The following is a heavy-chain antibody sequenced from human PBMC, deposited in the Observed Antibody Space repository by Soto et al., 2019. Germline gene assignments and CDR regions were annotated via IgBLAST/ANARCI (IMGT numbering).Heavy chain of an antibody. D-gene: IGHD1-26*01. CDR2: INHSGST. CDR1: GFTFSDYY. CDR3: AREQVYYYYMDV. Sequence: GSLRLSCAASGFTFSDYYMSWIRQPPGKGLEWIGEINHSGSTNYNPSLKSRVTISVDTSKNQFSLKLSSVTAADTAVYYCAREQVYYYYMDVWGKGTTVTVSS. J-gene: IGHJ6*03. V-gene: IGHV4-34*01.